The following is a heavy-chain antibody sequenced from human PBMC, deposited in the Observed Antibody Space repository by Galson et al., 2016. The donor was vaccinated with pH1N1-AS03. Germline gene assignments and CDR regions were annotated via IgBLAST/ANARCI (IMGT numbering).Heavy chain of an antibody. CDR1: GYTFTTYA. CDR2: MNTAMGNT. V-gene: IGHV1-3*04. CDR3: ARDRWTTDWYFDL. D-gene: IGHD3-16*02. J-gene: IGHJ2*01. Sequence: SVKVSCKASGYTFTTYAIHWVRQPPGQRLEWMGWMNTAMGNTKYSQNFQGRVTITRDTSANTAYMELRGLRSEDTAVYFCARDRWTTDWYFDLWGRGTLVTVSS.